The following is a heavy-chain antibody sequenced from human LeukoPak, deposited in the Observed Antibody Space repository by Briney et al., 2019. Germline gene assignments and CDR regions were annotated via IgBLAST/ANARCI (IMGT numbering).Heavy chain of an antibody. V-gene: IGHV3-30*02. CDR3: AKDVGLWFGELHAFDI. CDR2: IRYDGSNK. Sequence: GGSLRLSCAASGFTFSSYGMHWVRQAPGKGLEWVAFIRYDGSNKYYADSVKGRFTISRDNSKNTLYLQMNSLRAEDTAVYYCAKDVGLWFGELHAFDIWGQGTMVTVSS. J-gene: IGHJ3*02. D-gene: IGHD3-10*01. CDR1: GFTFSSYG.